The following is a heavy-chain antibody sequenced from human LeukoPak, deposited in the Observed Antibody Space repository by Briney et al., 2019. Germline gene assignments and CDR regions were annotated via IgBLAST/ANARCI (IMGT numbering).Heavy chain of an antibody. CDR1: GFTFSSYS. D-gene: IGHD3-22*01. CDR2: ISSSSSTI. J-gene: IGHJ4*02. V-gene: IGHV3-48*01. Sequence: GSLRLSCAASGFTFSSYSMNWVRQAPGKGLEWVSYISSSSSTIYYADPVKGRFTISRDNAKNSLYLQMNSLRAEDTAVYYCAREVEYYDSSGYYWPFDYWGQGTLVTVSS. CDR3: AREVEYYDSSGYYWPFDY.